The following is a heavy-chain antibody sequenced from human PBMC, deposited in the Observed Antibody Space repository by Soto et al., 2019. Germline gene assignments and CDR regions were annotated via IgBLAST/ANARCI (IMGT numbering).Heavy chain of an antibody. CDR2: IYWNDDK. V-gene: IGHV2-5*01. CDR3: AHVKAIRGSYYPPPFFDY. J-gene: IGHJ4*02. D-gene: IGHD1-26*01. Sequence: SGPTLVNPTQTLTLTCTFSGFSLSTSGVGVGWIRQPPGKALEWLALIYWNDDKRYSPSLKSRLTITKDTSKNQVVLTMTNMDPVDTATYYCAHVKAIRGSYYPPPFFDYWGQGTLVTVYS. CDR1: GFSLSTSGVG.